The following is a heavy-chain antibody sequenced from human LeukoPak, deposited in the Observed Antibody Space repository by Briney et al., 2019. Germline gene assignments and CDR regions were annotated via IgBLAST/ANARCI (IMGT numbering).Heavy chain of an antibody. D-gene: IGHD5-24*01. CDR1: GFTFSHYG. V-gene: IGHV3-30*02. J-gene: IGHJ6*03. CDR2: IPFDGGHR. CDR3: ARDMQMWSLQSPYYMDV. Sequence: PGGSLTLSCAASGFTFSHYGMFWVRQAPGKGLDWVAFIPFDGGHRFYVDSVKGRFTISRDNAKNSLYLQMNSLRAEDTAVYYCARDMQMWSLQSPYYMDVWGKGTTVTVSS.